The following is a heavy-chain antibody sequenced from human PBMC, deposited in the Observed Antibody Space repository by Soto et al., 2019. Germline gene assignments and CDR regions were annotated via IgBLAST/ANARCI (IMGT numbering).Heavy chain of an antibody. J-gene: IGHJ4*02. CDR3: ARSRGPYDSSGYYPRY. Sequence: QVQLVESGGGVVQPGRSLRLSCAASGFTFSSYAMHWVRQAPGKGLEWVAGISYDGSNKYYADSVKGRFTISRDNSKNTLYLQMNSLRAEDTAVYYCARSRGPYDSSGYYPRYWGQGTLVTVSS. CDR1: GFTFSSYA. CDR2: ISYDGSNK. D-gene: IGHD3-22*01. V-gene: IGHV3-30-3*01.